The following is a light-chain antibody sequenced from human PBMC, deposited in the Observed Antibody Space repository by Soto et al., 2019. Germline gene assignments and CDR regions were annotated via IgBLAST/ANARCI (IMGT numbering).Light chain of an antibody. V-gene: IGKV1-12*01. J-gene: IGKJ5*01. CDR3: QQANSLPIT. Sequence: DMEMSRTRKAGSASLGDRVSITYRASQDVGKWLAWYQQKPGKAPTLLIHGASSLQSGVPPRYCGSGYGTDFTLTISSLQPEDFATHYCQQANSLPITFGHGTRLEIK. CDR2: GAS. CDR1: QDVGKW.